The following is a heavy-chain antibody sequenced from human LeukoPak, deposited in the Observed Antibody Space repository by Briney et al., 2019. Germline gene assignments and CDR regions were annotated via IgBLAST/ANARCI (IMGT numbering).Heavy chain of an antibody. CDR3: ARDGYNLWSWDY. Sequence: ASVKVSCKASGYTFISYGISWVRQAPGQGLEWMGIINPSGGSTSYAQKFQGRVTMTRDTSTSTVYMELSSLRSEDTAVYYCARDGYNLWSWDYWGQGTLVTVSS. CDR1: GYTFISYG. CDR2: INPSGGST. V-gene: IGHV1-46*01. J-gene: IGHJ4*02. D-gene: IGHD5-24*01.